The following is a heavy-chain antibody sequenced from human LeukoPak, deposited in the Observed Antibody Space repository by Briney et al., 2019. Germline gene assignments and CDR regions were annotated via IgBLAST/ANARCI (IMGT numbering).Heavy chain of an antibody. Sequence: ASVKVSCKASGYTFTSYDINWVRQATGQGLEWMGWMNPNSGNTGYAQKFQGRVTMTRNTSISTAYMELSSLRSEDTAVYYCARAFYYDSSGYYYHLDYWGQGTLVTVSS. D-gene: IGHD3-22*01. CDR2: MNPNSGNT. V-gene: IGHV1-8*01. CDR1: GYTFTSYD. CDR3: ARAFYYDSSGYYYHLDY. J-gene: IGHJ4*02.